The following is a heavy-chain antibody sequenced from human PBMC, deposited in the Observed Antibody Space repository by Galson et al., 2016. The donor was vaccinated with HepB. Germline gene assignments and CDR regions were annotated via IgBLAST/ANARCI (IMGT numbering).Heavy chain of an antibody. V-gene: IGHV3-23*01. CDR3: GRGSSGDVYNFGAY. D-gene: IGHD5-24*01. CDR1: GLMYTHYA. J-gene: IGHJ4*02. CDR2: ISVSGDHV. Sequence: SLRLSCAVSGLMYTHYAINWIRQAPGKGLEWVSGISVSGDHVYYADSVKGRLTIYRENSKNTVYLQMNSLRAEDTAVYYCGRGSSGDVYNFGAYWGQGTRVTVSS.